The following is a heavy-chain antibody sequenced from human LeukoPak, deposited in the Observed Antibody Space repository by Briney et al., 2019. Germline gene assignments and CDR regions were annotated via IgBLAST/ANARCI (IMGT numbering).Heavy chain of an antibody. CDR1: GYTFTSYG. D-gene: IGHD3-22*01. Sequence: ASVKVSCKASGYTFTSYGISWVRQAPGQGLEWMGWISAYNGNTNYAQKLQGRVTMTTDTPTSTAYTELRSLRTDDTAVYYCARENDYYDSSGYYPDAFDIWGQGTMVTVSS. CDR3: ARENDYYDSSGYYPDAFDI. J-gene: IGHJ3*02. V-gene: IGHV1-18*01. CDR2: ISAYNGNT.